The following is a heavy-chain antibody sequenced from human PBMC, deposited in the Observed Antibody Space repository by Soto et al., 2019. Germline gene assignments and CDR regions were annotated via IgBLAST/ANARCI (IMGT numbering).Heavy chain of an antibody. D-gene: IGHD2-15*01. CDR1: GGSISSGGYY. V-gene: IGHV4-31*03. CDR2: IYYSGST. J-gene: IGHJ5*02. Sequence: SETLSLTCTVSGGSISSGGYYWSWIRQHPGKGLEWIGYIYYSGSTYYNPSLKSRVTISVDTSKNQFSLKLSSVTAADTAVYYCAREAEGYCSGGSCYVSWFDPRGQGTLVTVSS. CDR3: AREAEGYCSGGSCYVSWFDP.